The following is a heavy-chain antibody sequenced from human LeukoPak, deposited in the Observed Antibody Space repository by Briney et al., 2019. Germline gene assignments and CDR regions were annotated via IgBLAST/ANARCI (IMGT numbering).Heavy chain of an antibody. CDR2: INPSGGVT. V-gene: IGHV1-2*02. CDR1: GYTFTGYY. CDR3: ARRYCSGVSCYPDY. D-gene: IGHD2-15*01. Sequence: GASVKVSCKASGYTFTGYYIHWVRQAPGQGLEWMGWINPSGGVTKYAQKFQGGVTMTRDTSISTAYMELSRLTSDDTAVYFCARRYCSGVSCYPDYWGQGTLVTVSS. J-gene: IGHJ4*02.